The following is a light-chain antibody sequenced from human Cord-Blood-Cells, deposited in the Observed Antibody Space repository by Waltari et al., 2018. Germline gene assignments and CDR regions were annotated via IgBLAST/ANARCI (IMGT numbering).Light chain of an antibody. V-gene: IGKV1-39*01. J-gene: IGKJ5*01. CDR2: AAS. CDR1: QSINSY. Sequence: DLQMTQSQSSLSASEGDRITITCRASQSINSYLNWYQQKPGKAPKLLIYAASSLQSGVPSRFSGSGSETDCTLTISSLQPEDFATYYCQQSYSTPITFGQGTRLEIK. CDR3: QQSYSTPIT.